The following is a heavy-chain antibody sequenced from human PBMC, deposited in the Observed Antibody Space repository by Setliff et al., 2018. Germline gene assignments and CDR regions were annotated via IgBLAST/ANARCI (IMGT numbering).Heavy chain of an antibody. Sequence: ASVKVSCKASGGTFSSYAISWVRQAPGQGLEWMGRIIPIFGTANYAQKFQGRVTITADKSTSTAYMELSSLRSEDTAVYYCARGRHPPWSGYPYYYMDVWGKGTTVT. J-gene: IGHJ6*03. D-gene: IGHD3-3*01. CDR2: IIPIFGTA. CDR1: GGTFSSYA. CDR3: ARGRHPPWSGYPYYYMDV. V-gene: IGHV1-69*06.